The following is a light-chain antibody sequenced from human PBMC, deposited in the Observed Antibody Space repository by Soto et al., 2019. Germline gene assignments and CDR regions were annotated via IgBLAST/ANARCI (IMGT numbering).Light chain of an antibody. J-gene: IGKJ5*01. CDR3: QQYNDWPPPIT. CDR2: GAS. Sequence: EIVMTQSPATLSVSPGETATLSCRASQSVSSNLAWYQQKPGQAPRILIYGASTRATDIPARFSGSGSGTEFTLTIISLQSEDFVVYYCQQYNDWPPPITFGQGTRLEIK. V-gene: IGKV3-15*01. CDR1: QSVSSN.